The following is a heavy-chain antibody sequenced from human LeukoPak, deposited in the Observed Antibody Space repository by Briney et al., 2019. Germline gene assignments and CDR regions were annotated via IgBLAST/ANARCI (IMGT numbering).Heavy chain of an antibody. CDR2: ISGSGGST. CDR3: ARDKGDYGTDY. J-gene: IGHJ4*02. CDR1: GFTFSSYA. Sequence: GGSLRLSCAASGFTFSSYAMSWVRQAPGKGLEWVSAISGSGGSTYYADSVKGRFTISRDNAKNSLYLQMNSLRAEDTAVYYCARDKGDYGTDYWGQGTLVTVSS. D-gene: IGHD4-17*01. V-gene: IGHV3-23*01.